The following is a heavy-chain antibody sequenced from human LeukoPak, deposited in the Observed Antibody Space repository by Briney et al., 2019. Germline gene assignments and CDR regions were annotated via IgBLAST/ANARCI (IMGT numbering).Heavy chain of an antibody. D-gene: IGHD3-22*01. Sequence: KPSETLSLTCAVYGGSFSGYYWSWIRQPPGKGLEWIGEINHSGSTNYNPSLKSRVTISVDTPKNQFSLKLSSVTAADTAVYYCARGPQSPLGYYYESPYYFDYWGQGTLVTVSS. CDR1: GGSFSGYY. J-gene: IGHJ4*02. CDR3: ARGPQSPLGYYYESPYYFDY. CDR2: INHSGST. V-gene: IGHV4-34*01.